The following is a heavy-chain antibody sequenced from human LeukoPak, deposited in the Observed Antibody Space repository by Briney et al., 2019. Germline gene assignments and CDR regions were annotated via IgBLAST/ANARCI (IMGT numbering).Heavy chain of an antibody. CDR2: MSGSVGGQ. D-gene: IGHD3-22*01. CDR1: GITLSNYG. Sequence: GGSLRLSCAVSGITLSNYGMSWVRKAPGKGLEWVAGMSGSVGGQNYADSVKGRFTVSRDNSKNTLYLQMKSLRAEDTAVYFCAKRGVVIRVILVGFYKEAYYFDSWGQGALVTVSS. J-gene: IGHJ4*02. CDR3: AKRGVVIRVILVGFYKEAYYFDS. V-gene: IGHV3-23*01.